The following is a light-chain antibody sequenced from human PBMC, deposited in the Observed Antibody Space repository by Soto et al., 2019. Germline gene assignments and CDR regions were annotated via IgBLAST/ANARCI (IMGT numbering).Light chain of an antibody. CDR1: QDIRKY. CDR2: GAS. CDR3: QHYDHLPPFN. V-gene: IGKV1-33*01. J-gene: IGKJ3*01. Sequence: DIQMTQSPSSLSASVGDRVTITCQASQDIRKYLSWYQQKPGRAPKLLIYGASNLETGVPSRFSGSGYGTDFTFTISSLQPEDIGTYYCQHYDHLPPFNFGHGTNVAIK.